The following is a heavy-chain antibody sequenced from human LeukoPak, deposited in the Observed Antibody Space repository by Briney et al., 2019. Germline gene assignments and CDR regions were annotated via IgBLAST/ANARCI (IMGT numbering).Heavy chain of an antibody. Sequence: PGGSLRLSCAASGFTFSSYAMSWVRQAPGKGLEWVSAISGSGGSTYYADSVKGRFTISRDNSKNTLYVQMNSLRAEDTAVYYCAKDRESLAYCGGHCYSHFDYWGQGTLVTVSS. CDR2: ISGSGGST. CDR1: GFTFSSYA. CDR3: AKDRESLAYCGGHCYSHFDY. J-gene: IGHJ4*02. V-gene: IGHV3-23*01. D-gene: IGHD2-21*01.